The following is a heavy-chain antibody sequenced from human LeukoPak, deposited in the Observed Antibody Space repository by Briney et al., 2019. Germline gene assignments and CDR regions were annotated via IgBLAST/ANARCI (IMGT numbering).Heavy chain of an antibody. V-gene: IGHV3-30*02. D-gene: IGHD6-13*01. CDR3: AKHRDRSSFWSYYFDY. Sequence: PGGSLRLSCAASGFTFSSYGMHWVRQTPGKGLEWVTFLPYDGSYTSYADSVKGHFTISRDNSKNTLYLQMNSLGAEDTAVYYCAKHRDRSSFWSYYFDYWGQGTLVTVSS. J-gene: IGHJ4*02. CDR2: LPYDGSYT. CDR1: GFTFSSYG.